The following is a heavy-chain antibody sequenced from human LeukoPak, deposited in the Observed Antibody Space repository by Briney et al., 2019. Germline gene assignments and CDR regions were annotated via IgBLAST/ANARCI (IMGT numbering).Heavy chain of an antibody. CDR3: ARDLGGSGSYYDY. CDR1: GGSISTNY. Sequence: PSETLSLTCTVSGGSISTNYWSWIRQPPGKGLEWIGYIYYSGSTNYNPSLNSRVTISVDTSKNQFSLKLSSVTAADTAVYYCARDLGGSGSYYDYWGQGTLVTVSS. D-gene: IGHD3-10*01. J-gene: IGHJ4*02. CDR2: IYYSGST. V-gene: IGHV4-59*12.